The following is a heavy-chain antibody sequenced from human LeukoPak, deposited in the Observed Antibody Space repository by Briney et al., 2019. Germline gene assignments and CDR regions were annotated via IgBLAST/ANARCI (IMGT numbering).Heavy chain of an antibody. CDR2: IGGSGGSP. CDR1: GFTFSTYV. Sequence: GGSLRLSCAASGFTFSTYVMTWVRQAPGKGLEWVSSIGGSGGSPYYANSVKGRFSISRDNSKNTLYLGMNSLRDADTAVYYCAKGGIGSSSGLDYWGQGTLVTVSS. V-gene: IGHV3-23*01. CDR3: AKGGIGSSSGLDY. J-gene: IGHJ4*02. D-gene: IGHD5-18*01.